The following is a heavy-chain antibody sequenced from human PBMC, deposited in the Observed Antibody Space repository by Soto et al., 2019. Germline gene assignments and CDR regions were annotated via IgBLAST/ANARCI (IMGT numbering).Heavy chain of an antibody. J-gene: IGHJ4*02. Sequence: GASVKVSCKASGYTFTSYYMHWVLQAPGQGLEWMGIINPSGGSTSYAQKFQGRVTMTRDTSTSTVYMELSSLRSEDTAVYYCAREAISGYSYGTRFYFDYWGQGTLVTVSS. CDR3: AREAISGYSYGTRFYFDY. D-gene: IGHD5-18*01. V-gene: IGHV1-46*01. CDR1: GYTFTSYY. CDR2: INPSGGST.